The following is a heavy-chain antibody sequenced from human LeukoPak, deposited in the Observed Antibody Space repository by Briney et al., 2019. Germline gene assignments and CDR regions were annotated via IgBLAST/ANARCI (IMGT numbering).Heavy chain of an antibody. D-gene: IGHD3-10*01. CDR3: AREGRGEYFDY. CDR2: INQDGSEK. V-gene: IGHV3-7*01. CDR1: GYTVSSYW. Sequence: EVQLVESGGGLVQPGGSLRLSCAASGYTVSSYWMNWVRQAPGKGLEWVANINQDGSEKYYVDSVKGRFTISRDNGKNSLYLQLNSLRAEDTAVYYCAREGRGEYFDYWGRGTLVTVSS. J-gene: IGHJ4*02.